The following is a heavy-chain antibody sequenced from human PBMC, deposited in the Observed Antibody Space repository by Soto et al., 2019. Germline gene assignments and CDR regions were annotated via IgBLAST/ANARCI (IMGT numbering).Heavy chain of an antibody. CDR1: GFTFSSYS. V-gene: IGHV3-21*01. Sequence: EVQLVESGGGLVKPGGSLRLSCVASGFTFSSYSINWVRQAPGKGLEWVSSISGSSSYIYYADSVKGRFTISRDNAKNSLYLQMNSLRAEDTAVYYCARGARYNWTDDWFDPWGQGTLVTVSS. CDR3: ARGARYNWTDDWFDP. CDR2: ISGSSSYI. D-gene: IGHD1-20*01. J-gene: IGHJ5*02.